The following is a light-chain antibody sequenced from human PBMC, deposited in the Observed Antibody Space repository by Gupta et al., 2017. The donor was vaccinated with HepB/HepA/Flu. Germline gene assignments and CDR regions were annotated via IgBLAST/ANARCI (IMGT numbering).Light chain of an antibody. CDR3: LQYDSTPYT. CDR2: WAS. J-gene: IGKJ2*01. Sequence: DIVMTQSPDSLSVSLGERATINCKSSQSVLYSSNNKNYLAWYQQKPGQPPKLLIYWASTRESGVPDRFSGRGSGTDFTLTISSLQAEDVAVYYCLQYDSTPYTFGQGTKLQIK. V-gene: IGKV4-1*01. CDR1: QSVLYSSNNKNY.